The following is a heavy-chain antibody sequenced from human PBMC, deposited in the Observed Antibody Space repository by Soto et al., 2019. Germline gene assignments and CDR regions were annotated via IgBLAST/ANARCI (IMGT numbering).Heavy chain of an antibody. CDR2: IYYSGST. Sequence: SETLSLTCTVSGGSISSGGYYWSWIRQHPGKGLEWIGYIYYSGSTYYNPSLKSRVTISVDTSKNQFSLKLSSVTAADTAVYYCARDRRGIVTRDDYMDVWGKGTTVTVSS. CDR3: ARDRRGIVTRDDYMDV. D-gene: IGHD1-26*01. V-gene: IGHV4-31*03. CDR1: GGSISSGGYY. J-gene: IGHJ6*03.